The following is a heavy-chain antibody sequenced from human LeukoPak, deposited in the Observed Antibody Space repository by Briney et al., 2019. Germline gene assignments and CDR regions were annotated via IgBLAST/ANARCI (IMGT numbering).Heavy chain of an antibody. J-gene: IGHJ6*03. CDR1: GYTFTSYD. D-gene: IGHD6-13*01. CDR3: ARDDSSSWLRGYYYYMDV. V-gene: IGHV1-8*01. Sequence: ASVKVSCKASGYTFTSYDINWVRQATGQGLEXXXXXXXNSGNTGYAQKFQGRVTMTRNTSISTAYMELSSLRSEDTAVYYCARDDSSSWLRGYYYYMDVWGKGTTVTVSS. CDR2: XXXNSGNT.